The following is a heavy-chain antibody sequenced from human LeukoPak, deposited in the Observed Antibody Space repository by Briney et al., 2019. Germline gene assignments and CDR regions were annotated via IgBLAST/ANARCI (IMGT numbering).Heavy chain of an antibody. CDR3: ARDRVEGGYDSPYYYYGMDV. CDR1: GFTFTTYW. Sequence: GGSLRLSCAASGFTFTTYWMTWVRQAPGKGLEWVANIKPDGSDKYYVDSVKGRFTISRDNARNSLYLQMNSLRAEDTAVYYCARDRVEGGYDSPYYYYGMDVWGQGTTVTVSS. D-gene: IGHD5-12*01. CDR2: IKPDGSDK. J-gene: IGHJ6*02. V-gene: IGHV3-7*05.